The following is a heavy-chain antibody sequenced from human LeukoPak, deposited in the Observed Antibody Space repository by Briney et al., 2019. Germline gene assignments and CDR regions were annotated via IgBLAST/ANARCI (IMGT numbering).Heavy chain of an antibody. CDR1: GYTFTTYG. V-gene: IGHV1-69*13. CDR3: ARGGVVVVPAAMIPFDY. Sequence: SVKVSCKTSGYTFTTYGITWVRQAPGQGLEWMGGIIPIFGTANYAQKFQGRVTITADESTSTAYMELSSLRSEDTAVYYCARGGVVVVPAAMIPFDYWGQGTLVTVSS. J-gene: IGHJ4*02. CDR2: IIPIFGTA. D-gene: IGHD2-2*01.